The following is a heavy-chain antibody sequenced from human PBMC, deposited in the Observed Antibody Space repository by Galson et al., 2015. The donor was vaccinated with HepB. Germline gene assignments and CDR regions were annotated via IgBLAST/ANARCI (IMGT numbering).Heavy chain of an antibody. CDR3: AKYPSDGSGSYYNRVWYFDY. V-gene: IGHV3-21*01. Sequence: SLRLSCAASGFTFSSYSMNWVRRAPGKGLEWVSSISSSSSYIYYADSVKGRFTISRDNAKNSLYLQMNSLRAEDTAVYYCAKYPSDGSGSYYNRVWYFDYWGQGTLVTVSS. D-gene: IGHD3-10*01. CDR2: ISSSSSYI. J-gene: IGHJ4*02. CDR1: GFTFSSYS.